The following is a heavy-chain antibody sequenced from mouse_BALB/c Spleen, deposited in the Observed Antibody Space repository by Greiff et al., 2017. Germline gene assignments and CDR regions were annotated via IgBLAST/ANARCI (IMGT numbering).Heavy chain of an antibody. Sequence: VQLKQSGAELVKPGASVKLSCTASGFNIKDTYMHWVKQRPEQGLEWIGRIDPANGNTKYDPKFQGKATITADTSSNTAYLQLSSLTSEDTAVYYGARDGYGWYFDVWGAGTTATVSA. D-gene: IGHD2-2*01. V-gene: IGHV14-3*02. CDR1: GFNIKDTY. CDR2: IDPANGNT. J-gene: IGHJ1*01. CDR3: ARDGYGWYFDV.